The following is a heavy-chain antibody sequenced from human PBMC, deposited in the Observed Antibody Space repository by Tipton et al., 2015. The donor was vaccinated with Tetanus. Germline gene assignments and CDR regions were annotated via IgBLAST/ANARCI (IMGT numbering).Heavy chain of an antibody. J-gene: IGHJ4*02. CDR1: GFTFSSYW. Sequence: SLRLSCAASGFTFSSYWMSWVRQAPGKGLEWVANIKQDGSEKYYVDSVKGRFTISRDNAKNSLYLQMNSLRAEDTAVYYCARGVAGATVTVDYWGQGPLVTVSS. D-gene: IGHD1-26*01. CDR2: IKQDGSEK. CDR3: ARGVAGATVTVDY. V-gene: IGHV3-7*01.